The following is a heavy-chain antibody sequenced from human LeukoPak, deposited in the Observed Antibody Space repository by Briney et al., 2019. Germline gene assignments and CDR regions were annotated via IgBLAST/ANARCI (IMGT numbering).Heavy chain of an antibody. CDR1: GFAFSSYA. Sequence: GGSLRLSCAASGFAFSSYAMNWVRQAPGKGLEWVSSISSSSSYIYYADSVKGRFTISRDNAKNSLYLQMNSLRAEDTAVYYCARGDDYGVSYWGQGTLVTVSS. D-gene: IGHD4-17*01. CDR3: ARGDDYGVSY. J-gene: IGHJ4*02. CDR2: ISSSSSYI. V-gene: IGHV3-21*01.